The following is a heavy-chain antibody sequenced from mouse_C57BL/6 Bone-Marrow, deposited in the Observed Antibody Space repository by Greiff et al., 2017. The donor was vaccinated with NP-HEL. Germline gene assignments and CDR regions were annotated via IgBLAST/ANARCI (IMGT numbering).Heavy chain of an antibody. CDR1: GFTFSSYG. Sequence: HLVESGGDLVKPGGSLKLSCAASGFTFSSYGMSWVRQTPDKRLEWVATISSGGSYTYYPDSVKGRFTISRDNAKNTLYLQMSSLKSEDTAMYYCARHGDGYYGFAYWGQGTLVTVSA. D-gene: IGHD2-3*01. CDR2: ISSGGSYT. J-gene: IGHJ3*01. CDR3: ARHGDGYYGFAY. V-gene: IGHV5-6*01.